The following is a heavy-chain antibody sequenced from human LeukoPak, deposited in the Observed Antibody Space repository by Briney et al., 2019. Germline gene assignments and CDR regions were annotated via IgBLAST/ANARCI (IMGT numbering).Heavy chain of an antibody. V-gene: IGHV1-69*13. CDR2: IIPIFGTA. J-gene: IGHJ3*02. Sequence: SVKDSCKASGGTFSSYAISWVRQAPGQGLEWMGGIIPIFGTANYAQKFQGRVTITADESTSTAYMELSSLRSEDTAVYYCASTPLAGHAFDIWGQGTMVTVSS. CDR3: ASTPLAGHAFDI. CDR1: GGTFSSYA.